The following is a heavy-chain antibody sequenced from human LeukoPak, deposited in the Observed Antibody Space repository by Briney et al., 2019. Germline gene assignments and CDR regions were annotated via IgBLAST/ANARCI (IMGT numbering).Heavy chain of an antibody. CDR1: GFIFSDYY. D-gene: IGHD6-13*01. Sequence: GGSLRLSCAASGFIFSDYYMSWIRQAPGKGLEWISYISTSGISKYYADSVKGRFTISRDNTKNSLYLQMNSLRVDDKGVYYCARDPIAAPGTNFXHYYIDVWGKGTTVTVSS. J-gene: IGHJ6*03. CDR2: ISTSGISK. CDR3: ARDPIAAPGTNFXHYYIDV. V-gene: IGHV3-11*04.